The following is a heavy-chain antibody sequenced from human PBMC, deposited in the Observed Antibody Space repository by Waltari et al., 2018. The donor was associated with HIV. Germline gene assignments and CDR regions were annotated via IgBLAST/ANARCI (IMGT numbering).Heavy chain of an antibody. CDR2: ISYYGDNK. Sequence: QVQLVESGGGVVQPGRSLRPSCAASRFTFSSYAMHWVRQAPGKGLEWVAVISYYGDNKYYADSVKGRFTISRDNSKNTLYLQMNSLRAEDTAVYYCAKGASGWSPGYWGQGTLVTVSS. CDR1: RFTFSSYA. D-gene: IGHD6-19*01. V-gene: IGHV3-30*18. CDR3: AKGASGWSPGY. J-gene: IGHJ4*02.